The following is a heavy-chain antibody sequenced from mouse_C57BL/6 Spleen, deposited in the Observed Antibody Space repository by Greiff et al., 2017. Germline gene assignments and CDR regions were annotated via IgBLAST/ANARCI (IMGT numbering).Heavy chain of an antibody. CDR3: AREGDYDTYAMDY. CDR1: GYTFTSYW. V-gene: IGHV1-55*01. J-gene: IGHJ4*01. D-gene: IGHD2-4*01. Sequence: QVQLQQPGAELVKPGASVKMSCKASGYTFTSYWITWVKQRPGQGLEWIGDIYPGSGSTNYNEKFKSKATLTVDTSSSTAYMQLSSLTSEDSAVYYCAREGDYDTYAMDYWGQGTSVTV. CDR2: IYPGSGST.